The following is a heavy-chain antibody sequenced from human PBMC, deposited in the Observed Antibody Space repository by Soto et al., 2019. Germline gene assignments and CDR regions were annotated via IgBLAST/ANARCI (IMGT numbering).Heavy chain of an antibody. Sequence: SLTCTVSGGSISSYYWSWIRQPPGKGLEWIGYIYYSGSTNYNPSLKSRVTLSVETSKNQFSLKRSSVTAADTAVYYCARLRNHDGAGSYSYFFDDWGQGTLVTVAS. CDR1: GGSISSYY. V-gene: IGHV4-59*08. CDR3: ARLRNHDGAGSYSYFFDD. CDR2: IYYSGST. D-gene: IGHD3-10*01. J-gene: IGHJ4*02.